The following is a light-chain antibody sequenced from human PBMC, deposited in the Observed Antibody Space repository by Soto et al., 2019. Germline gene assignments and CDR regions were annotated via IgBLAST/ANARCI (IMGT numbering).Light chain of an antibody. CDR3: SSYAGSNTYV. CDR1: RSAIGNYNF. CDR2: EVS. V-gene: IGLV2-8*01. J-gene: IGLJ1*01. Sequence: QSVLKQPPSASRSPGQTVAGSCPGTRSAIGNYNFVSWYQQHPGKAPKLMIYEVSKRPSGVPDRFSGSKSGNTASLTVSGLQAEDEADYYCSSYAGSNTYVFGTGTKVTVL.